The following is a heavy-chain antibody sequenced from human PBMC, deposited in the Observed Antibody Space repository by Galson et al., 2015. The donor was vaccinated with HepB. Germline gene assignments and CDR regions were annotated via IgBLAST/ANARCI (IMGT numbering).Heavy chain of an antibody. CDR2: IIPFLGIA. V-gene: IGHV1-69*04. J-gene: IGHJ4*02. D-gene: IGHD3-10*01. CDR3: ARADTTMVHLDS. Sequence: SVKVSCKASGYSFSNYGITWVRQAPGQGLEWMGRIIPFLGIANYAQRFQGRFTITAVTSTSTAYMELSRLRSEDTAVYYCARADTTMVHLDSWGPGTLVTVSS. CDR1: GYSFSNYG.